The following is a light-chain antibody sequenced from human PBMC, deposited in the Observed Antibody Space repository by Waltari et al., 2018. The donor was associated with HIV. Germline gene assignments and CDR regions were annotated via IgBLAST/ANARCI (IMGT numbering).Light chain of an antibody. Sequence: DIQVTQSPSTLSASTGDRVAITCRASQNIGDSLAWYQQKPGKAPKLLIHKASTLKIGDSSRFSGSGFGTEFILTIRNLQPDDFAIYYCQQYLDNWTFGQGTKV. V-gene: IGKV1-5*03. CDR2: KAS. J-gene: IGKJ1*01. CDR3: QQYLDNWT. CDR1: QNIGDS.